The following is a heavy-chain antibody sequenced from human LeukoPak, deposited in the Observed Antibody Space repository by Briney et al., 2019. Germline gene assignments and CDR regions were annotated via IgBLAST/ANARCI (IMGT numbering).Heavy chain of an antibody. V-gene: IGHV2-5*01. Sequence: SGPTLVNPTQTLTLTCTFSGFSLSTSGVGVGWIRQPPGKALEWLALIYWNDDKRYSPSLKSRLTITKDTSKNQVVLTMTNMDPVDTATYYCAHRGYCSSTSCYGRSRGWFDPWGQGTLVTVSS. D-gene: IGHD2-2*01. CDR1: GFSLSTSGVG. CDR3: AHRGYCSSTSCYGRSRGWFDP. J-gene: IGHJ5*02. CDR2: IYWNDDK.